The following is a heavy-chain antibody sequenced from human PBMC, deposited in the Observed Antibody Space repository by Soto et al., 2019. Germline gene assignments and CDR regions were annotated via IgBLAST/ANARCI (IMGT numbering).Heavy chain of an antibody. CDR2: MNPNSGNT. CDR3: TRGSNVAAVIDY. V-gene: IGHV1-8*01. Sequence: QVQLVQSGAEVKKPGASVKVSCKASGYTFTSYDINWVRQATGQGLEWMGWMNPNSGNTGYAQKLQGRVTMTRKPSMSPAYMELRSLRAEDTAVYYCTRGSNVAAVIDYWGQGTLVTVSS. CDR1: GYTFTSYD. J-gene: IGHJ4*02. D-gene: IGHD6-13*01.